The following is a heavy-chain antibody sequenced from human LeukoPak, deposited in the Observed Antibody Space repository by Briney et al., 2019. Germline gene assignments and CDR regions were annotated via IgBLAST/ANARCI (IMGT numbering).Heavy chain of an antibody. V-gene: IGHV3-21*01. D-gene: IGHD6-19*01. CDR3: ARARSSGWYRDY. CDR1: GFTFSSYS. Sequence: GGSLRLSCAASGFTFSSYSMNWVRQAPGKGLEWVSSISSSSYIYYADSVKGRFTISRDNAENSLYLQMNSLRAEDTAVYFCARARSSGWYRDYWGQGTLVTVSS. CDR2: ISSSSYI. J-gene: IGHJ4*02.